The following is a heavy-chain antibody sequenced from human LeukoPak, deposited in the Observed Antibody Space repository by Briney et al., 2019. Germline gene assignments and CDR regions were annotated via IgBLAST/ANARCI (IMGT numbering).Heavy chain of an antibody. D-gene: IGHD1-26*01. J-gene: IGHJ3*02. V-gene: IGHV4-61*02. CDR3: ARGGEELLGAFDI. CDR1: GGSISSGSYY. Sequence: SETLSLTCTVSGGSISSGSYYWSWIRQPAGKGLEWIGRIYTSGSTNYNPSLKSRVAISVDTSKNQFSLKLSSVTAADTAVYYCARGGEELLGAFDIWGQGTMVTVSS. CDR2: IYTSGST.